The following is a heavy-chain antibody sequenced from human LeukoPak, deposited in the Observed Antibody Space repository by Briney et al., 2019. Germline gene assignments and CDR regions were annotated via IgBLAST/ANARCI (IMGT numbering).Heavy chain of an antibody. Sequence: KASETLSLTCTVSGGSISSGDYYWSWTRQPPGKGLEWIGYIYYSGSAYYNPSLKSRATISVDTSKNQFSLKLSSVTAADTAVYYCARGVPFYCSGGSCYTILYYFDYWGQGTLVTVSS. J-gene: IGHJ4*02. CDR1: GGSISSGDYY. CDR2: IYYSGSA. CDR3: ARGVPFYCSGGSCYTILYYFDY. V-gene: IGHV4-30-4*08. D-gene: IGHD2-15*01.